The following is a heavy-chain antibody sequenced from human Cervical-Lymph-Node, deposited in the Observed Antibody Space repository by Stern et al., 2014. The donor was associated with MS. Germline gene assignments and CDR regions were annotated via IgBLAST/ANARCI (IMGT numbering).Heavy chain of an antibody. Sequence: QVQLVESGPEVKKPGSSVKVSCKASGGTFSSSAISWVRQAPGQGLEWMGGIIPIFGKANYAKKFQGRVTITAEQSPSTDYMELSSLRSEDTAVYYCARGELKEGLVRGMDVWGQGTTVTVSS. CDR2: IIPIFGKA. CDR3: ARGELKEGLVRGMDV. V-gene: IGHV1-69*01. CDR1: GGTFSSSA. J-gene: IGHJ6*02. D-gene: IGHD1-26*01.